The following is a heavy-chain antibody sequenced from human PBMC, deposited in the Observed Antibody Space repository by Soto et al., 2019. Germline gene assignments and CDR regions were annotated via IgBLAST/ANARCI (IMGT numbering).Heavy chain of an antibody. CDR2: ISSSSSYI. Sequence: PGGSLRLSYAASGFTFSSYSMNWVRQAPGKGLEWVSSISSSSSYIYYADSVKGRFTISRDNAKNSLYLQMNSLRAEDTAVYYCARDPRSYGLEYDYWGQGTLVTVSS. J-gene: IGHJ4*02. CDR1: GFTFSSYS. V-gene: IGHV3-21*01. D-gene: IGHD4-17*01. CDR3: ARDPRSYGLEYDY.